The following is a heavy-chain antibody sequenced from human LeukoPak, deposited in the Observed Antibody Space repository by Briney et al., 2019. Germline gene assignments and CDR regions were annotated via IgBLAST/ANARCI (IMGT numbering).Heavy chain of an antibody. Sequence: ASVKVSCKASGHTFIGYNMHWVRQAPGQGLEWMGWINPNFGGTDYAQRFQGRVTMTRDTSISTVYMELSRLRSDDTAVYYCASHLLSLQQLVLGDASDIWGPGTMVTVSS. CDR3: ASHLLSLQQLVLGDASDI. J-gene: IGHJ3*02. V-gene: IGHV1-2*02. CDR1: GHTFIGYN. CDR2: INPNFGGT. D-gene: IGHD1-1*01.